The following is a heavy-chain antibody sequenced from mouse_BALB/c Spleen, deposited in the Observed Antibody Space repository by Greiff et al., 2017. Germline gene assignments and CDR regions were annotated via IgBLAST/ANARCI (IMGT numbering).Heavy chain of an antibody. Sequence: EVQLVESGGGLVQPGGSRKLSCAASGFTFSSFGMHWVRQAPEKGLEWVAYISSGSSTIYYADTVKGRFTISRDNPKNTLFLQMTSLRSEDTAMYYCARVDRFAYWGQGTLVTVSA. CDR3: ARVDRFAY. V-gene: IGHV5-17*02. CDR2: ISSGSSTI. CDR1: GFTFSSFG. J-gene: IGHJ3*01.